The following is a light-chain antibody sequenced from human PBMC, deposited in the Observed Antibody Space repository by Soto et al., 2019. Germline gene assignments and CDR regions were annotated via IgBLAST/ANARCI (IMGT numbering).Light chain of an antibody. CDR1: SSDVGGYNY. CDR2: DVS. CDR3: CSYTTSNTRQIV. V-gene: IGLV2-14*03. J-gene: IGLJ1*01. Sequence: QSVLTQPASVSGSPGQSITISCPGTSSDVGGYNYVPWYQHHPGKAPKLMIYDVSNRPSGVSNRFSGSKSGNTASLTISGLQPEDEADYYCCSYTTSNTRQIVFGTGTKVTVL.